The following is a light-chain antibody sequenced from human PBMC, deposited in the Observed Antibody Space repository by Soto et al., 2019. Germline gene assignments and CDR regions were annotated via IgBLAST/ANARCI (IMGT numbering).Light chain of an antibody. CDR1: QSVSTTY. CDR3: QESYSTPRWT. V-gene: IGKV3-20*01. J-gene: IGKJ1*01. CDR2: GAS. Sequence: IVLTQSPGTLSLSPGERATLSCRAIQSVSTTYLAWYQQNPGQSPRLLVSGASTRATGIPSRFSVSGSGTDFTLTISSLQPEDFATYYWQESYSTPRWTFCQGTKVDIK.